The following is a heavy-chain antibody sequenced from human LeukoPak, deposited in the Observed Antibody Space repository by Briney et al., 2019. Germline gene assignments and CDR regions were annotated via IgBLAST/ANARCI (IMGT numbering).Heavy chain of an antibody. J-gene: IGHJ4*02. CDR3: TTDRGEGATQTSYFDY. V-gene: IGHV3-15*01. CDR2: IKSKTDGGTT. D-gene: IGHD1-26*01. CDR1: GFTFSNAW. Sequence: GGSLRLSCAASGFTFSNAWMSWVRQAPGKGLEWVGRIKSKTDGGTTDYAAPVKGRFTISRDDSKNTLYLQMNSLKTEDTAVYYCTTDRGEGATQTSYFDYWGQGTLVTVSS.